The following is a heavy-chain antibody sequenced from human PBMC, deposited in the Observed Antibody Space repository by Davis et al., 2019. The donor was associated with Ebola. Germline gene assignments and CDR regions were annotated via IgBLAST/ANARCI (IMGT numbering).Heavy chain of an antibody. J-gene: IGHJ6*04. D-gene: IGHD3-3*01. CDR1: GYTFTSYG. V-gene: IGHV1-18*01. Sequence: ASVKVSCKASGYTFTSYGISWVRQAPGQGLEWMGWISAYNGNTNYAQKLQGRVTMTTDTSTSTAYMELRSLRSDDTAVYYCARDRVRQATGFLEWLNYGMDVWGRGTTVTVSS. CDR3: ARDRVRQATGFLEWLNYGMDV. CDR2: ISAYNGNT.